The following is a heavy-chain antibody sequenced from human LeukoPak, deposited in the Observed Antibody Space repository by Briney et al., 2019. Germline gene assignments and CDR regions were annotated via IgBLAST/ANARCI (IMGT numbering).Heavy chain of an antibody. CDR3: AIGPDIVVVPAAI. CDR1: GFNFSSYA. J-gene: IGHJ4*02. V-gene: IGHV3-23*01. D-gene: IGHD2-2*01. CDR2: ISGSGGST. Sequence: PGGSLRLSCAASGFNFSSYAMSWVRQAPGKGLEWVSAISGSGGSTYYADSVKGRFTISRDNSKNTLYLQMNSLRAEDTAVYYCAIGPDIVVVPAAICGQGTLVTVSS.